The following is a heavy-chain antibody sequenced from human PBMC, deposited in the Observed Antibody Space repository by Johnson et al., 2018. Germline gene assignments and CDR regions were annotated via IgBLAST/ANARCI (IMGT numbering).Heavy chain of an antibody. V-gene: IGHV3-23*04. J-gene: IGHJ3*02. CDR1: GFTFSSYA. CDR2: ISGSGGST. Sequence: VQLVESGGGLVQPGGSLRLSCAASGFTFSSYAMSWVRQAPGKGLEWVSAISGSGGSTYDADSLKGRFTISRDKSKNPLYLQMNSLIAEDTAVYYCAKESPEDDAFDIWGQWTMVTVSS. CDR3: AKESPEDDAFDI.